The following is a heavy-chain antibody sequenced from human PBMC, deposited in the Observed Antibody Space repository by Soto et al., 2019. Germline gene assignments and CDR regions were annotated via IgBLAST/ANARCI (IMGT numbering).Heavy chain of an antibody. CDR3: ARLYPQLDFDY. D-gene: IGHD6-13*01. CDR2: IYYSGST. Sequence: QLQLQESGPGLVEPSETLSLTCTVSGVSISDTSYYWGWIRQPPGKGLEWIGTIYYSGSTYYSPSLKRRVTMSVDTSKNQFSLKLISVTAADTAVYYCARLYPQLDFDYWGQGTLVTVSS. CDR1: GVSISDTSYY. V-gene: IGHV4-39*01. J-gene: IGHJ4*02.